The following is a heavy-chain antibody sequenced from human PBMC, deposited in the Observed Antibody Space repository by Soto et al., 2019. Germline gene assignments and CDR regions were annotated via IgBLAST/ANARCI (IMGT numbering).Heavy chain of an antibody. V-gene: IGHV1-8*01. CDR2: MNPYTGNA. CDR1: GYTFTTCD. J-gene: IGHJ4*02. Sequence: QVPLVQSGAEVKKPGASVKVSCQASGYTFTTCDIHWVRQATGQGLEWVGWMNPYTGNAGYAQKFQGRVTMTRNTSINTAYMELSSLTSEDTAVYFCARGHLDLTGVWGSYRNPPYYFDTWGQGTLVTVAS. CDR3: ARGHLDLTGVWGSYRNPPYYFDT. D-gene: IGHD3-16*02.